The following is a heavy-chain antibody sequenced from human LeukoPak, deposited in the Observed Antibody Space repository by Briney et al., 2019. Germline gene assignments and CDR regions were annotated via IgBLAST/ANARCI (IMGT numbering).Heavy chain of an antibody. D-gene: IGHD5-24*01. CDR3: AKGGWEMATYYFDH. Sequence: PGRSLRLSCAASGFTFSGYGMHWLRQAPGKGLEWVAIISSDGSRKDFANSVKGRLTISRDNSKNTLYLQMNSVRAKDTAVYYCAKGGWEMATYYFDHWGQGTLVTVSS. CDR2: ISSDGSRK. V-gene: IGHV3-30*18. CDR1: GFTFSGYG. J-gene: IGHJ4*02.